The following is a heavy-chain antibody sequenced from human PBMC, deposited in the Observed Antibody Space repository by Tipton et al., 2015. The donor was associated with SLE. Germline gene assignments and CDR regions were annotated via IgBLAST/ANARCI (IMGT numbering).Heavy chain of an antibody. CDR3: ARDLGDDYLWGSYRYAFDI. CDR1: GDSVSSDSAA. D-gene: IGHD3-16*02. V-gene: IGHV6-1*01. Sequence: PGLVKPSQTLSLTCAISGDSVSSDSAAWNWIRQSPSRGLEWLGRTYYRSKWYNDYAVSVRSRITINPDTSKNQFSLQLNSVTPEDTAVYYCARDLGDDYLWGSYRYAFDIWGQGTMVTVSS. CDR2: TYYRSKWYN. J-gene: IGHJ3*02.